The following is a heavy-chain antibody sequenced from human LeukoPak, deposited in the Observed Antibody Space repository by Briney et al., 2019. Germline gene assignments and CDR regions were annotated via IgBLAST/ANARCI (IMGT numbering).Heavy chain of an antibody. CDR2: INPNSGGT. CDR3: ARGGYDILTGLYYYYYGMDV. D-gene: IGHD3-9*01. Sequence: ASVKVSCKASGYTFTGYYMHWVRQAPGQGLEWMGWINPNSGGTNYAQKFQGRVTMTRDTSISTAYMELSRLRSDDTAVYYCARGGYDILTGLYYYYYGMDVWGQGTTVTVSS. J-gene: IGHJ6*02. V-gene: IGHV1-2*02. CDR1: GYTFTGYY.